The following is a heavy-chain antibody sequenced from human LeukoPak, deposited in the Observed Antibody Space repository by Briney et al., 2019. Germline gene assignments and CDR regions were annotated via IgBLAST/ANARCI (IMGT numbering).Heavy chain of an antibody. CDR1: EGTFSSYA. V-gene: IGHV1-69*13. CDR2: IIPIFGTA. D-gene: IGHD4-23*01. Sequence: SVKVSCKASEGTFSSYAISWVRQAPGQGLEWMGGIIPIFGTANYAQKFQGRVTITADESTSTAYMELSSLRSEDTAVYYCARGGRGGGNPLDVDYYMDVWGKGTTVTVSS. CDR3: ARGGRGGGNPLDVDYYMDV. J-gene: IGHJ6*03.